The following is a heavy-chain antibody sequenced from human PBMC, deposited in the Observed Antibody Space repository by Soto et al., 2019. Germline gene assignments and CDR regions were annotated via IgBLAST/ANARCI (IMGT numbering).Heavy chain of an antibody. Sequence: PGVSLRLSCAASGFTFSSYAMIWVRQAPGKRLEWVSAISGSGAYTYYANSVKGRFTISRDNSKNTLYLQLNSLRAEDTAVYYCAKYGCSSTACQCDYWGQGTRVTVSS. D-gene: IGHD2-2*01. J-gene: IGHJ4*02. CDR2: ISGSGAYT. CDR3: AKYGCSSTACQCDY. V-gene: IGHV3-23*01. CDR1: GFTFSSYA.